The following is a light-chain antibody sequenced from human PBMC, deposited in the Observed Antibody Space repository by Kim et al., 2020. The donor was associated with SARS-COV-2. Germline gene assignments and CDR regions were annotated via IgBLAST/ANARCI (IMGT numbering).Light chain of an antibody. Sequence: VALGQTVRITCQGDGLRSYYATCYHQKPEQAPILVIYGKNNRPSGIPDRFSGSSSGNTASLTITGTQAGDEADYYCNSRDSNDNVVFGGGTQLTVL. CDR1: GLRSYY. J-gene: IGLJ2*01. CDR3: NSRDSNDNVV. CDR2: GKN. V-gene: IGLV3-19*01.